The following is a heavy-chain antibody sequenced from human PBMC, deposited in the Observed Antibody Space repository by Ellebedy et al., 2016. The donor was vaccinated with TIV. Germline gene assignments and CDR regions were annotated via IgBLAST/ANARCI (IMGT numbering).Heavy chain of an antibody. CDR2: ISSSSSYI. D-gene: IGHD5-12*01. J-gene: IGHJ4*02. CDR1: GFTFSSYS. Sequence: GESLKISCAASGFTFSSYSMNWVRQAPGKGLEWVSSISSSSSYIYYADSVKGRFTISRDNAKNSLYLQMNRLRAEDTAVYYCARAVSSGRIVATTSGRRPFDYWGQGTLVTVSS. CDR3: ARAVSSGRIVATTSGRRPFDY. V-gene: IGHV3-21*01.